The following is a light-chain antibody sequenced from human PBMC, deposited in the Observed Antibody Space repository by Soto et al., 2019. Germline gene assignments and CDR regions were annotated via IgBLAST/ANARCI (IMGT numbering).Light chain of an antibody. Sequence: QSVLTQPPSVSAAPGQKVTISCSGSSSNIGNNYVSWYQQLPGTAPKLLIHDNNKRPSGIPDRLSGSKSGTSATLGITGLETGDEADYHCGTWDSSLSAGLFGGGTKLTVL. CDR2: DNN. CDR3: GTWDSSLSAGL. J-gene: IGLJ3*02. V-gene: IGLV1-51*01. CDR1: SSNIGNNY.